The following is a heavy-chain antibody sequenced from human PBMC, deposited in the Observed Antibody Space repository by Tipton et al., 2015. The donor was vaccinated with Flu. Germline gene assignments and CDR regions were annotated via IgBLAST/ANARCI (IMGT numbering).Heavy chain of an antibody. D-gene: IGHD3-3*01. J-gene: IGHJ6*02. Sequence: GSLRLSCAASGFTFSGYGMHWVRQAPGKGLEWVAFIRHDESDKYYPDSVKGRFTISRDNSKNALYLQMNSLRAEDTAVYYCARDHPPTITVLGEITDYFGMAVWGQGTTVTVSS. V-gene: IGHV3-30*02. CDR3: ARDHPPTITVLGEITDYFGMAV. CDR1: GFTFSGYG. CDR2: IRHDESDK.